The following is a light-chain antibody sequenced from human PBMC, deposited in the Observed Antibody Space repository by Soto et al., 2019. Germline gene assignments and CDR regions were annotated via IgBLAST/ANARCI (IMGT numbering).Light chain of an antibody. Sequence: QSALTQPASVSGSPGQSITISCTGTSSDVGGYNYVSWYQQHPGKAPKLMIYEVSNRPSGVSNRFSASKSGNTASLTISGLPAEDEADYYCSSYTNTGTHVVFGGGTKLTVL. CDR3: SSYTNTGTHVV. V-gene: IGLV2-14*01. J-gene: IGLJ2*01. CDR1: SSDVGGYNY. CDR2: EVS.